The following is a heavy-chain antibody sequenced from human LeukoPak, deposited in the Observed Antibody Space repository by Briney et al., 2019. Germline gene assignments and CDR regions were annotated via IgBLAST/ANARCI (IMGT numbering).Heavy chain of an antibody. V-gene: IGHV3-21*03. Sequence: GGSLRPSCAASGFTFSSYSMNWVRQAPGKGLEWVSSISSSSSYIYYADSVKGRFTISRDNAKNSLYLQMNSLRAEDTAVYYCARDMYSGSYLYYFDYWGQGTLVTVSS. CDR1: GFTFSSYS. CDR2: ISSSSSYI. J-gene: IGHJ4*02. D-gene: IGHD1-26*01. CDR3: ARDMYSGSYLYYFDY.